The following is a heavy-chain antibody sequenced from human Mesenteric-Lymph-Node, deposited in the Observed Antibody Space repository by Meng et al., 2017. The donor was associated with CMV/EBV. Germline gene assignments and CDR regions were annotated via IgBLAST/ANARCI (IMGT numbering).Heavy chain of an antibody. CDR2: INWDGSST. CDR1: GFTFDDYG. CDR3: ARGDGYLFLVDY. Sequence: GESLKISCVASGFTFDDYGMTWVRQTPQKALEWVSGINWDGSSTHYGHSAKGRFTISRDNAKNSLYLQMTSLRAEDTALYYCARGDGYLFLVDYWGQGTLVTVSS. V-gene: IGHV3-20*04. J-gene: IGHJ4*02. D-gene: IGHD5-24*01.